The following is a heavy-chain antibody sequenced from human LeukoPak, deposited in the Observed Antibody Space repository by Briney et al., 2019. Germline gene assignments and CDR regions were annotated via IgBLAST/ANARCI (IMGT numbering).Heavy chain of an antibody. V-gene: IGHV4-34*01. CDR3: AREGPEAFDI. CDR2: INHSGST. Sequence: SETLSLTCTVSGGSISSYYWSWIRQPPGKGLEWIGEINHSGSTSYNPSLKSRVTISVDTSKNQFSLKLSSVTAADTAVYYCAREGPEAFDIWGQGTMVTVSS. J-gene: IGHJ3*02. CDR1: GGSISSYY.